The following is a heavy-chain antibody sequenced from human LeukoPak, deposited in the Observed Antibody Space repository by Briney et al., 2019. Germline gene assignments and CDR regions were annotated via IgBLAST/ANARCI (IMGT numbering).Heavy chain of an antibody. CDR2: ISWNSGSI. J-gene: IGHJ4*02. V-gene: IGHV3-9*01. CDR1: GFTFDDYA. D-gene: IGHD6-13*01. Sequence: GGSLRLSCAASGFTFDDYAMHWVRQAPGKGLEWVSGISWNSGSIGYADSVKGRSTISRDNAKNSLYLQMNSLRAEDTALYYCAKGPSSSWTTTTFDYWGQGTLVTVSS. CDR3: AKGPSSSWTTTTFDY.